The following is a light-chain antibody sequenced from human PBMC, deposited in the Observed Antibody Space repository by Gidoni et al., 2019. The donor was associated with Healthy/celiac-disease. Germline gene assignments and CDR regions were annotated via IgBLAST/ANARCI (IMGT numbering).Light chain of an antibody. CDR1: QSVLYSSNNKNY. CDR2: WAS. V-gene: IGKV4-1*01. Sequence: DILMTQSPASLAVSLGERATINCKSSQSVLYSSNNKNYLAWYQQKPGQPPKLLIYWASTRESGVPDRFSGSGSGTDFTRTISSLQAEDVAVYYCQQYYSTPWTFGQGTKVEIK. CDR3: QQYYSTPWT. J-gene: IGKJ1*01.